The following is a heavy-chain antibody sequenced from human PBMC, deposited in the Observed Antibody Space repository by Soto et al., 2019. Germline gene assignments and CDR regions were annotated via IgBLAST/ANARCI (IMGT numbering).Heavy chain of an antibody. V-gene: IGHV4-34*01. CDR1: GGSFSGYY. CDR2: INHRGST. D-gene: IGHD5-18*01. J-gene: IGHJ6*02. Sequence: SETLSLTCAVYGGSFSGYYWSWVRQPPGKGLEWIGEINHRGSTSYNPSLKSRLTISVDTSNNHCCRTLRSLTAENTTVHYCAFRCNYYYGIDVWGQGTGDTVSS. CDR3: AFRCNYYYGIDV.